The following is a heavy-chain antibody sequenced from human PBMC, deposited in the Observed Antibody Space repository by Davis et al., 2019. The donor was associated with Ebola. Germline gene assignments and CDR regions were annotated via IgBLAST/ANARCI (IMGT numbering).Heavy chain of an antibody. CDR3: AREGGFDI. V-gene: IGHV1-3*01. J-gene: IGHJ3*02. CDR2: INVAKGNT. D-gene: IGHD3-16*01. CDR1: GYTFSTYA. Sequence: AASVKVSCKTSGYTFSTYAIHWLRQAPGQRLEWMGLINVAKGNTKYSQKFQGRVTITRDTSASTAYMELSSLRSEDTAVYYCAREGGFDIWGQGTMVTVSS.